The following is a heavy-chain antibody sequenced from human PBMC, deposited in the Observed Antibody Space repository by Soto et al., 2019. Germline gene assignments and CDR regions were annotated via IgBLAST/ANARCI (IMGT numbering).Heavy chain of an antibody. CDR3: ARVGYDILTGFSNNWFDP. CDR2: MNPDSGNT. V-gene: IGHV1-8*01. Sequence: GASVKVSCKASGYTFTNYDINWVRQATGQGPEWMGWMNPDSGNTGYAQKFQGRVTMTRNTSISTAYMELSSLRSEDTAIYYCARVGYDILTGFSNNWFDPWGQGTLVTVSS. J-gene: IGHJ5*02. CDR1: GYTFTNYD. D-gene: IGHD3-9*01.